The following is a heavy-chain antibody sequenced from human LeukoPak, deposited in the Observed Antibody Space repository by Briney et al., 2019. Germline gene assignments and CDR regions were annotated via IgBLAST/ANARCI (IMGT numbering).Heavy chain of an antibody. CDR1: GYTFTIYG. V-gene: IGHV1-18*01. D-gene: IGHD3-22*01. J-gene: IGHJ4*02. Sequence: ASVTVSCTASGYTFTIYGISWVRQAPGQGLEWMGWISAYNGNTNYAQKLQGRVTMTTDTSTSTAYMELRSLRSDDTAVYYCTRDTYYYDSSGYVGSRIPFDYWGQGTLVTVSS. CDR2: ISAYNGNT. CDR3: TRDTYYYDSSGYVGSRIPFDY.